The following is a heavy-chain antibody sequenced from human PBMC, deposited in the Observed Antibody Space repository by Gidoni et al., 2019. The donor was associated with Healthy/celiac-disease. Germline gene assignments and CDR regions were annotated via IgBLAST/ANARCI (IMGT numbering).Heavy chain of an antibody. J-gene: IGHJ4*02. CDR2: ISSSGSTI. CDR1: GFTFSSYS. V-gene: IGHV3-21*01. D-gene: IGHD6-19*01. CDR3: ARDRIAVAGNPIDY. Sequence: EVQLVESGGGLVKPGGSLRLSCAASGFTFSSYSMNWVRQAPGKGLEWVSSISSSGSTIYYADSVKGRFTISRDNAKNSLYLQMNSLRAEDTAVYYCARDRIAVAGNPIDYWGQGTLVTVSS.